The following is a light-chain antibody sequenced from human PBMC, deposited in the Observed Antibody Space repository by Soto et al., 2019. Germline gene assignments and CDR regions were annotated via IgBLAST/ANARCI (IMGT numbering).Light chain of an antibody. J-gene: IGKJ1*01. Sequence: EIVLTQSPATLSLSPWERATLSCRASQSVSSYLAWYQQKPGQAPRLLIYDASNRATGIPARFSGSGSGTDFTLTISSLEPEDFAVYYCQQRSNWPGPWTFGQGTKVDIK. CDR3: QQRSNWPGPWT. CDR2: DAS. CDR1: QSVSSY. V-gene: IGKV3-11*01.